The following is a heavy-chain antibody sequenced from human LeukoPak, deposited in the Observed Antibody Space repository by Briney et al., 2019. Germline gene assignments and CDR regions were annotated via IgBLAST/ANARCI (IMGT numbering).Heavy chain of an antibody. CDR3: ARGHDNVTPRGAFDI. J-gene: IGHJ3*02. V-gene: IGHV4-59*10. CDR2: IYTSGST. Sequence: SETLSLTCAVYGGSFSSYYWSWIRQPAGKGLEWIGRIYTSGSTNYNPSLKSRVTMSVDTSKNQFSLKLSSVTAADTAVYYCARGHDNVTPRGAFDIWGQGTMVTVSS. D-gene: IGHD3-16*02. CDR1: GGSFSSYY.